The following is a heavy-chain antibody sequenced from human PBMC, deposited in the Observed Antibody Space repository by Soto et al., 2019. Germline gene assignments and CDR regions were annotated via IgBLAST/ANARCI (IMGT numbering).Heavy chain of an antibody. J-gene: IGHJ5*02. CDR3: ARGYCSSSGCPADWFDP. CDR1: GGSISSIDYY. CDR2: MHYSGST. D-gene: IGHD2-2*01. V-gene: IGHV4-30-4*01. Sequence: SETLSLTCSVSGGSISSIDYYWSWIRQPPGKGLEWIGYMHYSGSTYYNPSLKSRVTMSVHTSKNQFSLKLSSVAAADTAVYFCARGYCSSSGCPADWFDPWGQGTPVTVSS.